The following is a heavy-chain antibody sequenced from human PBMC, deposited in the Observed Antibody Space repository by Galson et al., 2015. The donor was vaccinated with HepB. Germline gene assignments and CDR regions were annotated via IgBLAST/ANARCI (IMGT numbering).Heavy chain of an antibody. CDR2: IYYSGST. D-gene: IGHD6-6*01. CDR3: ARSVESIAARPDGMDV. CDR1: GGSISSGGYY. V-gene: IGHV4-31*03. Sequence: LSLTCTVSGGSISSGGYYWSWIRQHPGKGLEWIGYIYYSGSTYYNPSLKSRVTISVDTSKNQFSLKLSPVTAADTAVYYCARSVESIAARPDGMDVWGQGTTVTVSS. J-gene: IGHJ6*02.